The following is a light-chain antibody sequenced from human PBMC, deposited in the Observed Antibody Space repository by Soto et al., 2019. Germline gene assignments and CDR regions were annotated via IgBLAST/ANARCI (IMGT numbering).Light chain of an antibody. CDR2: GNS. Sequence: QSVLTQPPSVSGAPGQRVTISCTGSSSNIGAGYDVHWYQQLPGTAPKLLIYGNSTRPSGVPDRFSGSKSGTSASLAITGLQAEDEADYYCQSYDSSLSGDVFGGGTQLTVL. CDR3: QSYDSSLSGDV. CDR1: SSNIGAGYD. J-gene: IGLJ7*01. V-gene: IGLV1-40*01.